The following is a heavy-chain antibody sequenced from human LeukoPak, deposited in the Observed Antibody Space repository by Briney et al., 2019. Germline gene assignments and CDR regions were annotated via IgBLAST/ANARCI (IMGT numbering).Heavy chain of an antibody. Sequence: SETPSLTCAVYGGSFSGYYWNWIRQPPGKGLEWIGEINHGGSTNYISSLKSRVTISIDTSKNQFYLKMSSVTAADTAVYYCARGLMGAGSSGAFDIWGQGTLVTVSS. CDR3: ARGLMGAGSSGAFDI. CDR1: GGSFSGYY. J-gene: IGHJ3*02. CDR2: INHGGST. V-gene: IGHV4-34*01. D-gene: IGHD1-26*01.